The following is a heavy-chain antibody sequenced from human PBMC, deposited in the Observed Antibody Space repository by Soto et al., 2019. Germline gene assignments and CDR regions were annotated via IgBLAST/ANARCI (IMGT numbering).Heavy chain of an antibody. Sequence: QVQLVESGGGVVQPGRSLRLSCAASGFTFSSYAMHWVRQAPGKGLEWVAVISYDGSNKYYADSVKGQFTISRDNSKNTLNLQMNSLKAEDTAVYYCARPLWSDDYNWGYFDLWGRGTLVTVSS. V-gene: IGHV3-30-3*01. CDR1: GFTFSSYA. J-gene: IGHJ2*01. CDR2: ISYDGSNK. CDR3: ARPLWSDDYNWGYFDL. D-gene: IGHD4-4*01.